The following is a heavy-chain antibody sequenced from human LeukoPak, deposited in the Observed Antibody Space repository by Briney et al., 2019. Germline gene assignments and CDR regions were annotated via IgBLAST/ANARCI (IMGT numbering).Heavy chain of an antibody. Sequence: PGGSLRLSCAASGFTFNDYWMSWVRQAPGKGPEWVAKIKPDGSEKYYADSVKGRFTISRVNAKNSLYLRMNSLRAEDTAVYYCAKSEGNYYDSSGYHSWGQGTLVTVSS. CDR2: IKPDGSEK. J-gene: IGHJ4*02. CDR3: AKSEGNYYDSSGYHS. V-gene: IGHV3-7*03. D-gene: IGHD3-22*01. CDR1: GFTFNDYW.